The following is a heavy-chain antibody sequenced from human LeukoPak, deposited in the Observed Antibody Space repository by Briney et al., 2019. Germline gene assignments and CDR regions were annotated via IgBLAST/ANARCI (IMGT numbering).Heavy chain of an antibody. CDR1: GYTFTSYA. V-gene: IGHV1-3*01. J-gene: IGHJ4*02. D-gene: IGHD5-18*01. Sequence: ASVKVSCKASGYTFTSYAMHWVRQAPGQRLEWMGWINAGNGNTKYSQKFQGRVTITRDTSASTAYMELSSLRSEDTAVYYCARDLGVYSYGPYYFDYWGQGTLVTVSS. CDR3: ARDLGVYSYGPYYFDY. CDR2: INAGNGNT.